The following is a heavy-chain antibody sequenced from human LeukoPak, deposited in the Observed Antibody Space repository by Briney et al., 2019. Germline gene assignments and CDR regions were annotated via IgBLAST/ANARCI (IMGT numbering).Heavy chain of an antibody. V-gene: IGHV3-48*02. CDR3: ASNYLYSGSSGIHFDY. J-gene: IGHJ4*02. CDR2: ISSSSSTI. D-gene: IGHD1-26*01. CDR1: GFTFSSYS. Sequence: GGSLRLSCAASGFTFSSYSMNWVRQAPGKGLEWVSYISSSSSTIYYADSVKGRFTISRDNAKNSLYLQMNSLRDEDTAVYYCASNYLYSGSSGIHFDYWGQGTLVTVSS.